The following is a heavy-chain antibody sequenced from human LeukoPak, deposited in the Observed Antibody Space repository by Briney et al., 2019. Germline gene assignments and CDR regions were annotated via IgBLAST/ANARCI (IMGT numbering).Heavy chain of an antibody. J-gene: IGHJ4*02. CDR1: GGTFSSYT. V-gene: IGHV1-69*04. CDR2: IIPILGIA. CDR3: AREGGAGQGFDY. Sequence: SVKVSCKASGGTFSSYTISWVRQAPGQGLEWMGRIIPILGIANYAQKFQGGVTITADKSTSTAYMELSSLRSEDTAVYYCAREGGAGQGFDYWGQGTLVTVSS.